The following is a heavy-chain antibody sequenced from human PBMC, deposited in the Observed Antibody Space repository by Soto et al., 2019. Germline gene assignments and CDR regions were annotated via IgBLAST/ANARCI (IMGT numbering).Heavy chain of an antibody. CDR2: IYYSGST. V-gene: IGHV4-39*01. CDR1: GGSISTSSYY. D-gene: IGHD6-13*01. J-gene: IGHJ4*02. CDR3: ARLIAAAGGNRAY. Sequence: PSETLSLTSTVSGGSISTSSYYWGWIRQPPGKGLEWIGSIYYSGSTYYNPSLKSRVTISADTSKNQFSLKLSSVTAADMAVYYCARLIAAAGGNRAYWGQGTLVTVSS.